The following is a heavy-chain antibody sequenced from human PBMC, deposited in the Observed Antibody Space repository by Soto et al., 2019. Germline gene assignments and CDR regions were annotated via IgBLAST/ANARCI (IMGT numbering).Heavy chain of an antibody. CDR1: GFTFSSYA. CDR3: ARERAARAFDY. D-gene: IGHD6-6*01. V-gene: IGHV3-30-3*01. J-gene: IGHJ4*02. Sequence: ESGGGVVQPGRSLRLSCAASGFTFSSYAMHWVRQAPGKGLEWVAVISYDGSNKYYADSVKGRFTISRDNSKNTLYLQMNSLRAEDTAVYYCARERAARAFDYWGQGTLVTVSS. CDR2: ISYDGSNK.